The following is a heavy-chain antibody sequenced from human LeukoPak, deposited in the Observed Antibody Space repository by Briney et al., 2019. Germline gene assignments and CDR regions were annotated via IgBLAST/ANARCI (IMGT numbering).Heavy chain of an antibody. Sequence: ASVKVSCKASGYTFTSYDINWVRQATGQGLEWMGWMNPNSGNTGYAQKFQGRVTTTRNTSISTAYMELSSLRSEDTAVYYCARVTGYIVEDYFDYWGQGTLVTVSS. J-gene: IGHJ4*02. D-gene: IGHD3-22*01. CDR2: MNPNSGNT. CDR1: GYTFTSYD. CDR3: ARVTGYIVEDYFDY. V-gene: IGHV1-8*01.